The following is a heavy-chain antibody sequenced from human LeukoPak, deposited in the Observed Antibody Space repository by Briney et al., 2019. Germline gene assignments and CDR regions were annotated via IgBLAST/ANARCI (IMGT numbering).Heavy chain of an antibody. CDR3: ANSYGSASYYKNFDY. D-gene: IGHD3-10*01. J-gene: IGHJ4*02. V-gene: IGHV3-23*01. CDR2: ISGSGGST. CDR1: GFTFSSYA. Sequence: PGGSLRLSCAASGFTFSSYAMSWVRLAPGKGLEWVSAISGSGGSTYYADSVKGRFTISRDNSKNTLYLQMNSLRAEDTAVCYCANSYGSASYYKNFDYWGQGTLVTVSS.